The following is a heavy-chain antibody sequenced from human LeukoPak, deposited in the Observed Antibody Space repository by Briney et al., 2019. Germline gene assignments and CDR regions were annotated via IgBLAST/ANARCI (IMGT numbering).Heavy chain of an antibody. D-gene: IGHD2-2*01. Sequence: GGSLRLSCAASRFTSSSYEMNWVRKAPGKGLEWVAVISYDGSNKSYADFVKSLFTISRDNSKNTLYLQMNRLRAEDTAVYYCAREGYCSSTSRYEGSPFDYWGQGTLVTVSS. CDR3: AREGYCSSTSRYEGSPFDY. V-gene: IGHV3-30*04. CDR2: ISYDGSNK. CDR1: RFTSSSYE. J-gene: IGHJ4*02.